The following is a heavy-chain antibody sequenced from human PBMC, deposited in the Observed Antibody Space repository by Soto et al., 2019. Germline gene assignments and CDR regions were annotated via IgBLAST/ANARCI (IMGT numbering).Heavy chain of an antibody. CDR3: TRGVNGKNPWYC. D-gene: IGHD2-8*01. Sequence: ASVKDLCRHFGYTRMNLAIHCVLKAAGQGLESLGWIDPGSGDATYSQKFQGRMTLSRDNSASTFYMDLSSLTSEDTFVYFCTRGVNGKNPWYCWGRGTVVTVSS. CDR2: IDPGSGDA. J-gene: IGHJ4*02. CDR1: GYTRMNLA. V-gene: IGHV1-3*01.